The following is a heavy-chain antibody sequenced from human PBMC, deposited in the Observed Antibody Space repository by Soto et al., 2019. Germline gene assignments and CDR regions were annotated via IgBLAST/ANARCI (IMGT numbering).Heavy chain of an antibody. CDR1: GGSLSSGGYY. D-gene: IGHD1-20*01. V-gene: IGHV4-31*03. CDR3: ARPTYNSGSPFDY. Sequence: PSETLSLTCTVSGGSLSSGGYYWSWIRQHPGKGLEWIGYIYYSGSTYYNPSLKSRVTISVDTSKNQFSLKLSSVTAADTAVYYCARPTYNSGSPFDYWGQGTLVTVSS. CDR2: IYYSGST. J-gene: IGHJ4*02.